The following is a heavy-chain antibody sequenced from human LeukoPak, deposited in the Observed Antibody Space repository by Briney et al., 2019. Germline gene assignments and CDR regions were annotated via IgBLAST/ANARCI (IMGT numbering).Heavy chain of an antibody. CDR1: GYTFTSYD. J-gene: IGHJ4*02. CDR3: ARESDELALDY. CDR2: ISAYNGNA. V-gene: IGHV1-18*01. D-gene: IGHD6-13*01. Sequence: GASVKVSCKASGYTFTSYDINWVRQATGQGLEWMGWISAYNGNANYAQKLQGRVTMTTDTSTSTAYMELRSLRSDDTAVYYCARESDELALDYWGQGTLVTVSS.